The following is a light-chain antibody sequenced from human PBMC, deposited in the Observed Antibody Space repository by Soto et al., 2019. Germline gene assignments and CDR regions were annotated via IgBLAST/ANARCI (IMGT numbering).Light chain of an antibody. V-gene: IGLV2-14*01. J-gene: IGLJ1*01. CDR3: SSYTSSSTYV. CDR2: DVR. Sequence: QSMLTQPASVSGSPGQSITISCTGTSSDVGGYNYVSWYQQYPGKAPKLMIYDVRNRPSGVSNRFSGSKSGDTASLTISGLQADDEADYYCSSYTSSSTYVFGTGTKVTVL. CDR1: SSDVGGYNY.